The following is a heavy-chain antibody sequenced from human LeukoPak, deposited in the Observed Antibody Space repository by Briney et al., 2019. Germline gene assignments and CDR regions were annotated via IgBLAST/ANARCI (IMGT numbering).Heavy chain of an antibody. Sequence: PSETLSLTCTVSGGSISSYYWSWIRQPAGKGLEWIGRIYTSGSTNYNPSLKGRVTMSVDTYKNQFSLKLSSVTAADTAVYYCAGEVATPPAAVTPFDYWGQGTLVTVSS. J-gene: IGHJ4*02. CDR3: AGEVATPPAAVTPFDY. CDR1: GGSISSYY. V-gene: IGHV4-4*07. D-gene: IGHD5-12*01. CDR2: IYTSGST.